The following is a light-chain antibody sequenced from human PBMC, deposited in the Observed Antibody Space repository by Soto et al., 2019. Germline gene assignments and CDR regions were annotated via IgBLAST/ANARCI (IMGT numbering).Light chain of an antibody. V-gene: IGKV1-39*01. CDR3: QQSFSILSIT. CDR1: QSISDY. Sequence: DIQMTQSPSSLSASVGDRVTITCRASQSISDYLTWYQQKPGKAPKLLIYAASRLQSGVPSRFSGSGSGTDFTLTISSLQPEDFATYYCQQSFSILSITFGQGTRLEIK. CDR2: AAS. J-gene: IGKJ5*01.